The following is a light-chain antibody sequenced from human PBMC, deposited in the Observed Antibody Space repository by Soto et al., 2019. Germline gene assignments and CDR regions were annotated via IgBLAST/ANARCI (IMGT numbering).Light chain of an antibody. CDR2: EVS. CDR3: SSYTSSSPVV. CDR1: SSDVGSYDY. J-gene: IGLJ2*01. Sequence: QSVLIQPPSVSGSPGQSVTISCTGTSSDVGSYDYVSWYQQHPGKAPKLMIYEVSNRPSGVSNRFSGSKSGNTASLTISGLQAEDEADYYCSSYTSSSPVVFGGGTKLTVL. V-gene: IGLV2-14*01.